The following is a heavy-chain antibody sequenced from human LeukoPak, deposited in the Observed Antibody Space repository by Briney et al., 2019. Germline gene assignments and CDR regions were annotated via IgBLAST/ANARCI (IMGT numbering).Heavy chain of an antibody. CDR3: ARWQVGATPYYYYYMDV. Sequence: SETLSLTCTVSGGSISSSGYYWGWIRQPPGKGLEWIGSLFYGGSTYYNPSLKSRVTISVDTSKTQFSLGLSSVTAADTAVYYRARWQVGATPYYYYYMDVWGKGTTVAVSS. CDR2: LFYGGST. V-gene: IGHV4-39*01. D-gene: IGHD1-26*01. CDR1: GGSISSSGYY. J-gene: IGHJ6*03.